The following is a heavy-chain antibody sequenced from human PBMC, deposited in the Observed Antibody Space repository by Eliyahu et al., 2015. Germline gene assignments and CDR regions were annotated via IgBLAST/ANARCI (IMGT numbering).Heavy chain of an antibody. V-gene: IGHV4-34*01. CDR2: ISHGGST. CDR3: ARGLSSGSYYPYFDS. D-gene: IGHD3-10*02. J-gene: IGHJ4*02. Sequence: QVQLQQWGAGLLKPSETLSLTCAVYGGSFSGYYWSWIRQPPGKGLEWIGEISHGGSTNYNPSLKSRVTISVDTSKNQFSLKLSSVTAADTAVYYCARGLSSGSYYPYFDSWGQGTLVTVSS. CDR1: GGSFSGYY.